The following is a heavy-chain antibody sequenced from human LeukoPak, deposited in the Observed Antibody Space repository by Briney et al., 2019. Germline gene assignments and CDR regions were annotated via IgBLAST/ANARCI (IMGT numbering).Heavy chain of an antibody. D-gene: IGHD3-22*01. V-gene: IGHV3-23*01. CDR1: GFTFSSYG. J-gene: IGHJ4*02. CDR3: AKDFLPYYYDGSVPATY. Sequence: GGTLRLSCAASGFTFSSYGMSWVRQAPGKGLEWVSAISGSGGSTYYADSVKGRFTISRDNSKNTLYLQMNSLRAEDTAVYYCAKDFLPYYYDGSVPATYWGQGTLVTVSS. CDR2: ISGSGGST.